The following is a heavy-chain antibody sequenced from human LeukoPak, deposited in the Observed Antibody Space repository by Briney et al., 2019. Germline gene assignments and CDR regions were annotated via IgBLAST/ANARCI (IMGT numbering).Heavy chain of an antibody. Sequence: ASVKVSCKASGGTFSSYAISWVRQAPGQGLEWMGGIIPIFGTANYAQKFQGRVTITADESTSTAYMELSSLRSEDTAVYYCARIGAERAFQAPPDVWGKGTTVTVSS. D-gene: IGHD1-1*01. CDR1: GGTFSSYA. CDR3: ARIGAERAFQAPPDV. J-gene: IGHJ6*04. V-gene: IGHV1-69*13. CDR2: IIPIFGTA.